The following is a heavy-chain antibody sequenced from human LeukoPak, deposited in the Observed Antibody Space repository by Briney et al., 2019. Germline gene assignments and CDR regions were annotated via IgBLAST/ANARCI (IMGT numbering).Heavy chain of an antibody. CDR1: GFTFSSYV. J-gene: IGHJ4*02. D-gene: IGHD3-22*01. V-gene: IGHV3-23*01. CDR3: AKDRPNYYGSNGHYYKLNGDC. CDR2: ISGSGGST. Sequence: GGSLRLSCAASGFTFSSYVMNWVRQAPGKGLEWVSTISGSGGSTYYADSVKGRFTISRDNSKNTLYLEMNSLRAEDTAVYYCAKDRPNYYGSNGHYYKLNGDCWGQGTLVTVSS.